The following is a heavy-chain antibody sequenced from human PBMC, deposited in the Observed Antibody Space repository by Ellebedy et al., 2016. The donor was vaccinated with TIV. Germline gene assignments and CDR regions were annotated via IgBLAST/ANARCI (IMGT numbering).Heavy chain of an antibody. J-gene: IGHJ4*02. CDR1: GGSFSGYY. Sequence: MPSETLSLTCAVYGGSFSGYYCSWIRQPPGQGLEWIGYVYHTGSTNYNPSLRSRVTLAVDTPKNEFSLKLSSVTTADTAIYYCARDGVEDYFDYWGQGLLVTVSS. D-gene: IGHD3-10*01. V-gene: IGHV4-59*01. CDR2: VYHTGST. CDR3: ARDGVEDYFDY.